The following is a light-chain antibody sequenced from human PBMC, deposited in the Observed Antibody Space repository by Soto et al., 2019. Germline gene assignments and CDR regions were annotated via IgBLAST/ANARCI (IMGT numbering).Light chain of an antibody. CDR1: QGISNY. J-gene: IGKJ1*01. Sequence: DIQMTQSPSSLSASVGDRVTITCRASQGISNYLAWHQQKPGKVPKLLIYAASTLQSGVPSRFSGSGSGTEYSLTISSLQPEDVSTYYCQQSYSTLSWTFGQGTKVDIK. CDR3: QQSYSTLSWT. CDR2: AAS. V-gene: IGKV1-27*01.